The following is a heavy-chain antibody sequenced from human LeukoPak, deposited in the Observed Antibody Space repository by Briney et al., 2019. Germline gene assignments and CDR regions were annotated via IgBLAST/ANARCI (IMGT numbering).Heavy chain of an antibody. CDR2: IIPIFGTA. Sequence: ASVKVSCKASGGTFSSYAISWVRQAPGQGLEWMGGIIPIFGTADYAQKFQGRVTITADESTGTAYMELSSLRSEDTAVYYCARDKGHSTFYSPMDAFDIWGQGTMVTVSS. CDR3: ARDKGHSTFYSPMDAFDI. D-gene: IGHD3-16*01. J-gene: IGHJ3*02. CDR1: GGTFSSYA. V-gene: IGHV1-69*13.